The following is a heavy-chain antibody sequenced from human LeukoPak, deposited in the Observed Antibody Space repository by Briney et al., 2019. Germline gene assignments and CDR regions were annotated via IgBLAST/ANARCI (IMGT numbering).Heavy chain of an antibody. D-gene: IGHD3-22*01. Sequence: GGSLRLSCAASGFTVSGNYMSWVRQAPGKGLEWVSAISGSGGSTYHADSVKGRFTISRDNSKNTLYLQMNSLRAEDTAVYYCARGYYYDSSGYYLYYYYYGMDVWGQGTTVTVSS. V-gene: IGHV3-53*01. CDR3: ARGYYYDSSGYYLYYYYYGMDV. CDR1: GFTVSGNY. CDR2: ISGSGGST. J-gene: IGHJ6*02.